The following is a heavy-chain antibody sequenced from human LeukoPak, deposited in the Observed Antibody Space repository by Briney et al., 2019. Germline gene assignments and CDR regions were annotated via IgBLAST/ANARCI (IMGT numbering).Heavy chain of an antibody. D-gene: IGHD4-17*01. V-gene: IGHV1-69*05. J-gene: IGHJ4*02. CDR1: GDTFSSYT. CDR3: ASSSVTTEVWYFDY. Sequence: ASVKVSCKASGDTFSSYTISWVRQAPGQGLEWMGRIIPIFGTTNYAQKFQGRVTITTDEFTSTAYTELSSLRSEDTAVYYCASSSVTTEVWYFDYWGQGTLVTVSS. CDR2: IIPIFGTT.